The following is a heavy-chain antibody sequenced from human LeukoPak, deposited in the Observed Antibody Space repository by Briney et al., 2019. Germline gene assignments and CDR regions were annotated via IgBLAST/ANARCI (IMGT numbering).Heavy chain of an antibody. Sequence: SSETLSLTCTVSGGSISSGDYYWSWIRQPPGKGLEWIGYIYYSGSTNYNPSLKSRVTISVDTSKNQFSLKLSSVTAADTAVYYCARSYVLTGYYYYYYMDVWGKGTTVTVSS. CDR1: GGSISSGDYY. J-gene: IGHJ6*03. CDR2: IYYSGST. CDR3: ARSYVLTGYYYYYYMDV. V-gene: IGHV4-61*08. D-gene: IGHD7-27*01.